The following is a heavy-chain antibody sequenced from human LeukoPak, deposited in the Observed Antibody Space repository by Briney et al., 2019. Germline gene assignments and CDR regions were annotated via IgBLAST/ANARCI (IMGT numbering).Heavy chain of an antibody. D-gene: IGHD6-19*01. CDR2: ISSRSTSVNYA. Sequence: NPGGSLRLSCAASGFTFSSYSMNWVRQAPGKGLEWVSSISSRSTSVNYADYADLVQGRFTISRDNAKNLLYLQMNSLRADDTAVYYCARETRRVTVAGNGAFDIWGQGTLVTVSS. J-gene: IGHJ3*02. CDR1: GFTFSSYS. V-gene: IGHV3-21*01. CDR3: ARETRRVTVAGNGAFDI.